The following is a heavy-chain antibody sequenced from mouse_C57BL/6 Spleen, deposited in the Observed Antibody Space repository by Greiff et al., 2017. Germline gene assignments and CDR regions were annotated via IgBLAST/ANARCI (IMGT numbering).Heavy chain of an antibody. V-gene: IGHV5-4*03. CDR3: ARTRDGYYRSYFDY. CDR1: GFTFSSYA. Sequence: EVKVVESGGGLVKPGGSLKLSCAASGFTFSSYAMSWVRQTPEKRLEWVATISDGGSYTYYPDNVKGRFTISRDNAKNNLYLQMSHLKSEDTAMYYCARTRDGYYRSYFDYWGQGTTLTVSS. CDR2: ISDGGSYT. J-gene: IGHJ2*01. D-gene: IGHD2-3*01.